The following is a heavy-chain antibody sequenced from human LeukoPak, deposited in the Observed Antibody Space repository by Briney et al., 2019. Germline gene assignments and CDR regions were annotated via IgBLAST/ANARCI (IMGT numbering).Heavy chain of an antibody. Sequence: ASVKVSCKASGYTFTNYGITWVRQAPGQGLEWMGWISAYNGNTFDAQKYQGRVTMTTDTSTSTAYMELRSLRSDDTAVFYCARSNGLLGATAFDIWGQGTLVTVSS. CDR2: ISAYNGNT. D-gene: IGHD1-26*01. J-gene: IGHJ3*02. V-gene: IGHV1-18*01. CDR1: GYTFTNYG. CDR3: ARSNGLLGATAFDI.